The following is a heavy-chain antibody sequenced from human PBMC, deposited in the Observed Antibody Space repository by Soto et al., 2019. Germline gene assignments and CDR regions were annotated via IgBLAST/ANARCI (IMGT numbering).Heavy chain of an antibody. J-gene: IGHJ6*02. D-gene: IGHD2-2*01. V-gene: IGHV3-23*01. Sequence: VQLLESGGGLVQPGGSLRLSCGASGFTFSDNAMTWVRQAPGKGLEWVSSISDDGDSTYYADSVKGRFTISRDYSKNTLFLQMSSLGAEDTAVYYCAKSLSTAVNYGLDVWGQGTSVTVSS. CDR3: AKSLSTAVNYGLDV. CDR1: GFTFSDNA. CDR2: ISDDGDST.